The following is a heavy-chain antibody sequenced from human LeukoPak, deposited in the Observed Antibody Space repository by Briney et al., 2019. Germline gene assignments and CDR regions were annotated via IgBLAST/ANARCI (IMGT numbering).Heavy chain of an antibody. Sequence: SETLSLTCAVYGGSFSGYYWSWIRQPPGKGLEWIGEINHSGSTNYNPSLKSRVTISVDTSKNQFSLKLSSVTAANTAVYYCARGPYCRSTSCFYNWFDPWGQGTLVTVSS. V-gene: IGHV4-34*01. J-gene: IGHJ5*02. CDR3: ARGPYCRSTSCFYNWFDP. CDR1: GGSFSGYY. CDR2: INHSGST. D-gene: IGHD2-2*01.